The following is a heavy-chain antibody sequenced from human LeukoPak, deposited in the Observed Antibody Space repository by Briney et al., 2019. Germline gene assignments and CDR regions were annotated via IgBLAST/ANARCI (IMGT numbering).Heavy chain of an antibody. V-gene: IGHV4-59*01. D-gene: IGHD1-1*01. J-gene: IGHJ3*02. CDR3: ARLQPNSGEWAFDI. Sequence: SETLSLTCTVSGASISTYYWSWIRLSPGKGLEWIGYLYSRGSPNYNPSLKRRVTISVDTSRNHFSLTLSSVTAADTAVYYCARLQPNSGEWAFDIWGQGTMVTVSS. CDR1: GASISTYY. CDR2: LYSRGSP.